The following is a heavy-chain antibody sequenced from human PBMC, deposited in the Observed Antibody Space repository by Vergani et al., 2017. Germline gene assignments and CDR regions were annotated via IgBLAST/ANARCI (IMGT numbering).Heavy chain of an antibody. CDR1: GGSITSSSYY. D-gene: IGHD5-18*01. CDR3: ARGDVDTAMVDRPYPMDV. V-gene: IGHV4-39*07. CDR2: IYHSGGA. J-gene: IGHJ6*03. Sequence: QLHLQESGPGLVKPSETLSLTCTVSGGSITSSSYYWGWIRQPPGKGLEWIGNIYHSGGAYYNPSLKGRVTISVDTSKNQFSLKLSSVTAADTAVYYCARGDVDTAMVDRPYPMDVWGKGTTVTVSS.